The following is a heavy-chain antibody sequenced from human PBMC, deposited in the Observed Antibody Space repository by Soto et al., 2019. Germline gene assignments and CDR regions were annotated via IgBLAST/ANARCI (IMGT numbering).Heavy chain of an antibody. V-gene: IGHV1-18*01. Sequence: ASVKVSCKASGYTFTSYGIGWVRQAPGQGLEWMGWISAYNGNTNYAQKLQGRVTMTTDTSTSTAYMELRSLRSDDTAVYYCARVSRITIFGVASDAFDIWGQGTMVTVSS. CDR3: ARVSRITIFGVASDAFDI. CDR1: GYTFTSYG. D-gene: IGHD3-3*01. J-gene: IGHJ3*02. CDR2: ISAYNGNT.